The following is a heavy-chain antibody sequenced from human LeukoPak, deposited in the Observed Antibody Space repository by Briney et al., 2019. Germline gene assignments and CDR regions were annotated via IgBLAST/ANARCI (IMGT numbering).Heavy chain of an antibody. J-gene: IGHJ5*02. V-gene: IGHV3-23*01. D-gene: IGHD4-17*01. Sequence: GGSLRLSCAASGFTFSSYSMNWVRQAPGKGLEWVSAISGSGGSTYYADSVKGRFTISRDNSKNTLYLQMNSLRAEDTAVYYCAKDFHYGDYPAWGQGTLVTVSS. CDR3: AKDFHYGDYPA. CDR2: ISGSGGST. CDR1: GFTFSSYS.